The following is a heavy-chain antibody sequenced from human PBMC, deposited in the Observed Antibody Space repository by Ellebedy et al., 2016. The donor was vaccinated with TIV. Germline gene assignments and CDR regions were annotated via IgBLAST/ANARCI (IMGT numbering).Heavy chain of an antibody. Sequence: PGGSLRLSCAASGFTFSSNWMSWVRQTPGKGLEWVAYIKQDGSEKYYVDSVKGRFTISRDHAKNSLYLQMNSLRAEDTAVYYCARGRSFNWGQGTLVTVSS. V-gene: IGHV3-7*03. CDR3: ARGRSFN. CDR2: IKQDGSEK. J-gene: IGHJ4*02. CDR1: GFTFSSNW. D-gene: IGHD3-10*01.